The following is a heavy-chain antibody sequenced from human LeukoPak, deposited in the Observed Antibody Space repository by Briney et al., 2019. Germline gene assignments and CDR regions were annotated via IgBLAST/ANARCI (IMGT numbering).Heavy chain of an antibody. CDR2: ISGSGGST. CDR3: AKSPNYYDSSGYYPV. CDR1: GFTFSSYA. Sequence: GGSLRLSCAASGFTFSSYAMSWVRQAPGKGLGWVSAISGSGGSTYYADSVEGRFTISRDNSKNTLYLQMNSLRAEDTAVYYCAKSPNYYDSSGYYPVWGQGTLVTVSS. V-gene: IGHV3-23*01. D-gene: IGHD3-22*01. J-gene: IGHJ4*02.